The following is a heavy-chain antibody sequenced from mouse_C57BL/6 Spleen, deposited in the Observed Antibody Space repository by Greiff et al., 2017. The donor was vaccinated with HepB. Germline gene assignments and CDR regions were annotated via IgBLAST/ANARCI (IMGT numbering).Heavy chain of an antibody. CDR1: GFTFSNYW. CDR3: TLIYDGYLYWYFDV. D-gene: IGHD2-3*01. J-gene: IGHJ1*03. CDR2: IRLKSDNYAT. Sequence: EVKLVESGGGLVQPGGSMKLSCVASGFTFSNYWMNWVRQSPEKGLEWVAQIRLKSDNYATHYAESVKGRFTISRDDSKSSVYLQMNNLRAEDTGIYYCTLIYDGYLYWYFDVWGTGTTVTASS. V-gene: IGHV6-3*01.